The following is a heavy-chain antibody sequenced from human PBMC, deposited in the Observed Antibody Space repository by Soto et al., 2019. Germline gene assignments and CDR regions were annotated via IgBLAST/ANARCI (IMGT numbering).Heavy chain of an antibody. V-gene: IGHV3-30*18. D-gene: IGHD3-22*01. J-gene: IGHJ4*02. Sequence: GGSLRLSCAASGFTFSSYGMHWVRQAPGKGLEWVAVISYDGSNKYYADSVKGRFTISRDNSKNTLYLQMNSLRAEDTAVYYCAKGAERSTMTVVVPPGPYWGQGTLVTVSS. CDR3: AKGAERSTMTVVVPPGPY. CDR2: ISYDGSNK. CDR1: GFTFSSYG.